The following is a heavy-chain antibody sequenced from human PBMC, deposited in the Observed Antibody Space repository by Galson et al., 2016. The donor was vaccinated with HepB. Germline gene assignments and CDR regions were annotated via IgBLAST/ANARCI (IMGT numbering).Heavy chain of an antibody. CDR2: ISWNSGNI. J-gene: IGHJ6*02. CDR3: AKDKTVDGNWGWGYGMDV. CDR1: GFNVDDYA. Sequence: SLRLSCAVSGFNVDDYAMHWVRQPPGKGLEWVSSISWNSGNIGYGDSVKGRFTISRDSAKNSVYLQMMSLRAEDTALYYCAKDKTVDGNWGWGYGMDVWGQGTAVTVSS. V-gene: IGHV3-9*01. D-gene: IGHD7-27*01.